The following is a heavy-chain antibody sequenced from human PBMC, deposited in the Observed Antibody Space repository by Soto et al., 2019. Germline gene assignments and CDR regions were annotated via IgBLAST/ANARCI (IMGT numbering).Heavy chain of an antibody. J-gene: IGHJ4*02. CDR3: VRRVSGNYDY. D-gene: IGHD1-7*01. Sequence: EVQLAESGGGMVQPGGSLRLSCVASGFTFSSYDMHWVRQAPGKGLEYVSSISSNGGTTYYGNSVEGRLTISRDNSKTTLYLQMGSLSAEDMAVYYCVRRVSGNYDYWGQGTLVTVSS. CDR2: ISSNGGTT. CDR1: GFTFSSYD. V-gene: IGHV3-64*01.